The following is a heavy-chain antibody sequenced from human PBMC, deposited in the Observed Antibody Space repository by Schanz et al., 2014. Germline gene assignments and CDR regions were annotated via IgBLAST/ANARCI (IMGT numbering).Heavy chain of an antibody. J-gene: IGHJ4*02. V-gene: IGHV3-21*01. CDR2: ISTSGTYM. D-gene: IGHD5-18*01. Sequence: EVQLVESGGGVVQPGRSLRLSCAASGFAFSSFAMTWVRQAPGRGLEWVSSISTSGTYMYIADSLKGRLTISRDDAKKTMYLQMNNLRAEDTAVYYCGRVSFADPRLYRGMDRDIDYWGQGTLVTVSS. CDR1: GFAFSSFA. CDR3: GRVSFADPRLYRGMDRDIDY.